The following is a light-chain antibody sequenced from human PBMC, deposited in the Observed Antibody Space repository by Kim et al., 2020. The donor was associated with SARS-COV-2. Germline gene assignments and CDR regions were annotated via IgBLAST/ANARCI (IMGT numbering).Light chain of an antibody. CDR3: SAWDSSLSAWV. CDR2: RNN. CDR1: SNNVGHQG. J-gene: IGLJ3*02. V-gene: IGLV10-54*01. Sequence: QTATLTCTGNSNNVGHQGAAWLQQHPGHPPKLLTYRNNNRPSGISERLSASRSGNTASLTITGLQPEDEADYYCSAWDSSLSAWVFGGGTQLTVL.